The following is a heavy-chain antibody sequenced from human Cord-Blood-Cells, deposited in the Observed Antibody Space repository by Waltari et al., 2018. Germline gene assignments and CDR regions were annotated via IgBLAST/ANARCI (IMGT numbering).Heavy chain of an antibody. J-gene: IGHJ4*02. D-gene: IGHD6-6*01. V-gene: IGHV3-23*01. Sequence: EVQLLESGGGLVQPGGSLRLSCAASGFTFSSYAMSWVRQAPGKGLEWVSAISGSGGSTYYADSVKGRFTISRDNSKNTLYLQRNSLRAEDTAVYYCAKDLGSSSLRFDYWGQGTLVTVSS. CDR3: AKDLGSSSLRFDY. CDR1: GFTFSSYA. CDR2: ISGSGGST.